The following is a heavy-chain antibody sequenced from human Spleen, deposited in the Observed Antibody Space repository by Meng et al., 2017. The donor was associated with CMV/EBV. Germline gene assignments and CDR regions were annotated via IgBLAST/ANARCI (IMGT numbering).Heavy chain of an antibody. CDR1: GFTFSNYW. J-gene: IGHJ4*02. Sequence: GGSLRLSCSASGFTFSNYWMTWVRQAPGKGLEWVANIKQDGTTKYYVDSVKGRFTISRDNAKNSVYLQMNSLRAEDSAAYYCARAAHSRDSFWGQGTLVTVSS. CDR3: ARAAHSRDSF. D-gene: IGHD2-21*02. V-gene: IGHV3-7*01. CDR2: IKQDGTTK.